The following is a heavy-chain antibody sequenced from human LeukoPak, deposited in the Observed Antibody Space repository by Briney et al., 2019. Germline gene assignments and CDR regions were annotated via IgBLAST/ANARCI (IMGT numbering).Heavy chain of an antibody. V-gene: IGHV3-23*01. D-gene: IGHD1-26*01. CDR2: ISGSGGST. Sequence: GGSLRLSCAASGFTFSSYAMSWVRQAPGKGLEWVSAISGSGGSTYYADSVKGRFTISRDNSKNTLYLQMNSLRAEDTAVYYCAKNGGLVGATTPCDYWGQGTLVTVSS. J-gene: IGHJ4*02. CDR3: AKNGGLVGATTPCDY. CDR1: GFTFSSYA.